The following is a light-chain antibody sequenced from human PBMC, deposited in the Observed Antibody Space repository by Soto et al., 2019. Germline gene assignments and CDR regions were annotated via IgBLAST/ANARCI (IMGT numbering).Light chain of an antibody. CDR1: SGHSSYA. CDR2: LNSDGSH. V-gene: IGLV4-69*01. Sequence: QLVLTQSPSASASLGASVKVTCTLSSGHSSYAIAWHQQQPEKGPRYLMKLNSDGSHSKGDGIPDRFSGSSSGAERYLTISSLQSEDEADYYCQTWGSGIRVVFGGGTQLTVL. CDR3: QTWGSGIRVV. J-gene: IGLJ2*01.